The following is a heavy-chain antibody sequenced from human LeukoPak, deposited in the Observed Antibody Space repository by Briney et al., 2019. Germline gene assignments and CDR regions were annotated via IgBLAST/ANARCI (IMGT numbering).Heavy chain of an antibody. V-gene: IGHV3-11*01. CDR3: AKDSGYLFDY. J-gene: IGHJ4*02. CDR2: ISSSGSSI. CDR1: GFTFSDHY. Sequence: PGGSLRLSCAASGFTFSDHYMSWIRQAPGKGLEWVAYISSSGSSIYYADPVKGRFTISRDNAKSSLFLQMNSLRAEDTAVYYCAKDSGYLFDYWGQGTLVTVSS. D-gene: IGHD6-25*01.